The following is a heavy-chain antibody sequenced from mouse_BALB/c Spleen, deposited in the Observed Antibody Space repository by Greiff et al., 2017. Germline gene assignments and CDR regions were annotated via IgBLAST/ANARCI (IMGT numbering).Heavy chain of an antibody. J-gene: IGHJ4*01. Sequence: QVQLQQSGAELVRPGVSVKISCKGSGYTFTDYAMHWVKQSHAKSLEWIGVISTYYGDASYNQKFKGKATMTVDKSSSTAYMELARLTSEDSAIYYCAITNYAMDYWGQGTSVTVSS. V-gene: IGHV1S137*01. CDR1: GYTFTDYA. CDR3: AITNYAMDY. CDR2: ISTYYGDA. D-gene: IGHD1-1*01.